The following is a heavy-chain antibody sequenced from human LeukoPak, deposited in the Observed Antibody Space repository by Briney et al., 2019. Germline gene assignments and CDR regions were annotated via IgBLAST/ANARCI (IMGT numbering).Heavy chain of an antibody. Sequence: GGSLRLSCAASVFTFSDYYMSWIRRARGEGLEGVSYISNSGSTIYYADSVKGRFTISRDNAKNSLYLQMNSLRAEDTAVYYCARGKYSSSSTLDYWGQGTLVTVSS. CDR1: VFTFSDYY. D-gene: IGHD6-6*01. V-gene: IGHV3-11*01. J-gene: IGHJ4*02. CDR2: ISNSGSTI. CDR3: ARGKYSSSSTLDY.